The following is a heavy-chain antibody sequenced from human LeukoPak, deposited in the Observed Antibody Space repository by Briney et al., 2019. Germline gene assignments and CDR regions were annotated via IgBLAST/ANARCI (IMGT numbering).Heavy chain of an antibody. CDR3: ARHGWQYQLPFLDY. CDR1: GVSISSYY. CDR2: IYISGST. Sequence: SETLSLTCTVSGVSISSYYWSWIRQPAGKGLEWIGRIYISGSTNYNPSLKSRVTMSVDTSKNQFSLKLSSVTAADTAVYYCARHGWQYQLPFLDYWGQGTLVTVSS. V-gene: IGHV4-4*07. J-gene: IGHJ4*02. D-gene: IGHD2-2*01.